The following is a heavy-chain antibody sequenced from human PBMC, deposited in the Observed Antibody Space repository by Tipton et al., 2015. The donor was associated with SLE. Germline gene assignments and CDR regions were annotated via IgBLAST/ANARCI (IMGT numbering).Heavy chain of an antibody. D-gene: IGHD1-26*01. CDR2: IYYSGST. CDR3: ARGIEWELYYFDY. Sequence: TLSLTCTVSGGSISSYYWSWIRQPPGKGLEWIGNIYYSGSTNYNPSLKSRVTISVDTFKNQFSLKLSSVTAADTAVYYCARGIEWELYYFDYWGQGTLVTVSS. CDR1: GGSISSYY. J-gene: IGHJ4*02. V-gene: IGHV4-59*01.